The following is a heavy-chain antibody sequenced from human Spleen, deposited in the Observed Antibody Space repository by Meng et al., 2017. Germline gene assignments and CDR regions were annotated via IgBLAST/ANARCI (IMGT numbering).Heavy chain of an antibody. V-gene: IGHV3-73*01. D-gene: IGHD2-2*02. CDR1: GVTISGSD. Sequence: GESLKISCAVSGVTISGSDIHWVRQASGKGLEWVGRITSKLHGFATSYSASVRGRFTLSRDDSTNTAYLQMSSLLIEDTALFYYTIYTTGHIWGRGTMVTVSS. J-gene: IGHJ3*02. CDR2: ITSKLHGFAT. CDR3: TIYTTGHI.